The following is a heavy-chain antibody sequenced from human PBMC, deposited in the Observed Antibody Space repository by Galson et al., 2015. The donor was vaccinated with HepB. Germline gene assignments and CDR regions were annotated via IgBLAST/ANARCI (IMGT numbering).Heavy chain of an antibody. CDR2: IYHSGTA. D-gene: IGHD2-2*01. CDR1: GGSISSGNW. J-gene: IGHJ4*02. V-gene: IGHV4-4*02. Sequence: LSLTCAVSGGSISSGNWWSWVRQPPGKGLEWIGEIYHSGTANYNPSLESRGTISLDKSKNQISLKLTPVTAADTAVYYCARHVGVPGTRGFDYWGQGTLVTVSS. CDR3: ARHVGVPGTRGFDY.